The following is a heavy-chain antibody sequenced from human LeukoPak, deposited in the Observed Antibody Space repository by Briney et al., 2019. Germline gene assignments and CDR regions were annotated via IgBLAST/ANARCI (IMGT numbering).Heavy chain of an antibody. CDR2: IRYDGSNK. D-gene: IGHD3-3*01. CDR1: GFTFSSYG. Sequence: GGSLRLSCAASGFTFSSYGMHWVRQAPGKGLEWVAFIRYDGSNKYYADSVKGRFTISRDNAKNSLYLQMNSLRAEDTAVYYCARGGGSLMDVWGKGTTVTISS. J-gene: IGHJ6*03. CDR3: ARGGGSLMDV. V-gene: IGHV3-30*02.